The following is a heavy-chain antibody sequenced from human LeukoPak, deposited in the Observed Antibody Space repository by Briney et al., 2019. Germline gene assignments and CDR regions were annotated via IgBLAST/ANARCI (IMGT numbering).Heavy chain of an antibody. V-gene: IGHV3-30*03. CDR2: ISYDGSSQ. CDR1: GFTFSSYG. Sequence: SGGSLRLSCAASGFTFSSYGMHWVRQAPGKGLEWVVVISYDGSSQYSADSVKGRFTISRDNSKNTLFLQMNSLRAEDTALYHCARNNGMDVWGQGTTVIVSS. CDR3: ARNNGMDV. J-gene: IGHJ6*02.